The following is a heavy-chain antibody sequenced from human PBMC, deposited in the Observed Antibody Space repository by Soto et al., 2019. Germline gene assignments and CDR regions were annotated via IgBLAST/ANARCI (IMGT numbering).Heavy chain of an antibody. D-gene: IGHD2-15*01. V-gene: IGHV3-23*01. CDR1: GFTFSSYA. CDR3: AKENAYGYSSGGSCHFDY. CDR2: ISGSGGST. J-gene: IGHJ4*02. Sequence: GGSLRLSCAASGFTFSSYAMSWVRQAPGKGLEWVSAISGSGGSTYYADSVKGRFTISRDNSKNTLYLQMNSLRAEDTAVYYCAKENAYGYSSGGSCHFDYWGQGTLVTVSS.